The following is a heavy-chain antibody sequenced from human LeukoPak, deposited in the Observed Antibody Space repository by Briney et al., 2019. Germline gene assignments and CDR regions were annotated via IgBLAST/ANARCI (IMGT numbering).Heavy chain of an antibody. CDR2: ISGSGGST. D-gene: IGHD3-10*01. CDR1: GFTFSSYA. V-gene: IGHV3-23*01. J-gene: IGHJ4*02. CDR3: AKESLELLWFGELFYFDY. Sequence: GGSLRLSCAASGFTFSSYAMSWVRQAPGKGLEWVSAISGSGGSTYYADSVKGRFTISRDNSKNTLYLQMNSLRAEDTAVYYCAKESLELLWFGELFYFDYWGQGTLVTVSS.